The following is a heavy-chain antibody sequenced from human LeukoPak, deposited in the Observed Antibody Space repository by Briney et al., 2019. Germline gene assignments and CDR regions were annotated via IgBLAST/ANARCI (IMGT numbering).Heavy chain of an antibody. D-gene: IGHD6-13*01. CDR2: INPSGGST. CDR1: GYTFTSYY. Sequence: ASVKVSCKASGYTFTSYYMHWVRQAPGQGLEWMGIINPSGGSTSYAQKFQGRVTMTRDMSTSTVYMELSSLRSEDTAVYYCARGGVVIAAAGIGGWFDPWGQGTLVTVPS. CDR3: ARGGVVIAAAGIGGWFDP. J-gene: IGHJ5*02. V-gene: IGHV1-46*01.